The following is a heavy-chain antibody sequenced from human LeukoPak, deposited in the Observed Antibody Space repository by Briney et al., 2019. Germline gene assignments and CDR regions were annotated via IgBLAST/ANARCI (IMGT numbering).Heavy chain of an antibody. Sequence: GGSLRLSCAASGFTFSSYGMHWVRQAPGKGLEWVAVIWYDGGNKYYADSVKGRFTISRDNSKNTLYLQMNSLRAEDTAVYYCARDSAVAGHFDYWGQGTLVTVSS. CDR1: GFTFSSYG. CDR3: ARDSAVAGHFDY. J-gene: IGHJ4*02. CDR2: IWYDGGNK. V-gene: IGHV3-33*01. D-gene: IGHD6-19*01.